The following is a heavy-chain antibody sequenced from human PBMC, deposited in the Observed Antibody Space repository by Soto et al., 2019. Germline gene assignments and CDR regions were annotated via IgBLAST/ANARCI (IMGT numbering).Heavy chain of an antibody. CDR2: ISSSGSTI. CDR3: ARVVPDDYGAPVPAERSGWCYYMDV. D-gene: IGHD4-17*01. V-gene: IGHV3-11*01. Sequence: GSLRLSCAASGFTFSDYYMSWIRQAPGKGLEWVSYISSSGSTIYYADSVKGRFTISRDNAKNSLYLQMNSLRAEDAAVYYCARVVPDDYGAPVPAERSGWCYYMDVWGKGTTVTVSS. J-gene: IGHJ6*03. CDR1: GFTFSDYY.